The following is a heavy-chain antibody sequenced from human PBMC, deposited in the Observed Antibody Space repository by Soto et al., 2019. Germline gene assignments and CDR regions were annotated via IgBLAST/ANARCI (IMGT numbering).Heavy chain of an antibody. J-gene: IGHJ4*02. V-gene: IGHV1-46*03. CDR2: INPSGGST. Sequence: ASVKVSCKASGYTFTSYYMHWVRQAPGQGLEWMGIINPSGGSTSYAQKFQGRVTMTRDTSTSTVYMELSSLRSEDTAVYYCARKKSRGRKIAAAVYWGQGTLVTVPS. CDR3: ARKKSRGRKIAAAVY. CDR1: GYTFTSYY. D-gene: IGHD6-13*01.